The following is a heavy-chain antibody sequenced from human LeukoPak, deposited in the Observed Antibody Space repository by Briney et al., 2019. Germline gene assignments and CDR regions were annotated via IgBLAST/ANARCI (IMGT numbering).Heavy chain of an antibody. Sequence: PETLSLTSAVHGGSFCDYYWSWISQSLRKGLEWSGQIILSVSTNYNPSLKSRVTISVDTSKNQFSLKVSSVTAADTALYYCVREREVSGAWYERRHFDYWGQGALVTVSS. CDR2: IILSVST. D-gene: IGHD6-19*01. CDR3: VREREVSGAWYERRHFDY. V-gene: IGHV4-34*12. J-gene: IGHJ4*02. CDR1: GGSFCDYY.